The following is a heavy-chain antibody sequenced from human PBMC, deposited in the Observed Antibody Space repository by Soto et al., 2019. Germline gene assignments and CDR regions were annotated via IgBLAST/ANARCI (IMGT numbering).Heavy chain of an antibody. CDR1: GGSVSSGSYY. V-gene: IGHV4-61*01. Sequence: PSETLSLTCTVSGGSVSSGSYYWSWTRQPPGKGLEWIGYIYYSGSTNYNPSLKSRVTISVDTSKNQFSLKLSSVTAADTAVYYCARDSPYYYGSGSSDYYFDYWGQGTLVTVSS. CDR3: ARDSPYYYGSGSSDYYFDY. J-gene: IGHJ4*02. D-gene: IGHD3-10*01. CDR2: IYYSGST.